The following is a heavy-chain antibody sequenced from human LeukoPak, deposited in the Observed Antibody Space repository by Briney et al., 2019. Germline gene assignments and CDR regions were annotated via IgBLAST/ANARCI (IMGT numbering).Heavy chain of an antibody. J-gene: IGHJ4*02. CDR2: IIPLFGSV. D-gene: IGHD1-26*01. CDR1: GGTFSRHA. V-gene: IGHV1-69*05. Sequence: SVKVSCKASGGTFSRHAISWVRQAPGQGPEWMGGIIPLFGSVKYAQTFQDRVRITTDESTNTAYLDLSSLRSDDTAVYYRARGEWELLNGFDSWGQGTLVTVSS. CDR3: ARGEWELLNGFDS.